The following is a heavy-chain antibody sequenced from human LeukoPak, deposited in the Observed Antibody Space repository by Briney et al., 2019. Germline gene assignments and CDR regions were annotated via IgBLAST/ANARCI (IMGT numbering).Heavy chain of an antibody. J-gene: IGHJ5*02. CDR2: ISAYNGNT. V-gene: IGHV1-18*01. CDR1: GYTFTSYG. Sequence: ASVKVSCKASGYTFTSYGISWVRQAPGQGLEWMGWISAYNGNTNYAQKLQGRVTMTTDTSTSTAYMELRSLRSDDTAVYYCARDGGFYDFWSGYYSQRYNWFDPWGQGTLVTVSS. D-gene: IGHD3-3*01. CDR3: ARDGGFYDFWSGYYSQRYNWFDP.